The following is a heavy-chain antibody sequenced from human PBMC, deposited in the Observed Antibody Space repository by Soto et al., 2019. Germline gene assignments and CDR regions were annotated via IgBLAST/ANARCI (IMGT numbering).Heavy chain of an antibody. V-gene: IGHV3-23*01. CDR3: AKGKAHTLFGVDTLFDY. D-gene: IGHD3-3*01. Sequence: EVQLLESGGGLVQPGGSLRLSCAASGFPFGSHAMSWVRQAPGKGLEWVSLVSGNGGTTNYADSVKGRFTISRDNSQKTLYLQMNSLRAEDTAIYYCAKGKAHTLFGVDTLFDYWGRGTRVTVSS. J-gene: IGHJ4*02. CDR1: GFPFGSHA. CDR2: VSGNGGTT.